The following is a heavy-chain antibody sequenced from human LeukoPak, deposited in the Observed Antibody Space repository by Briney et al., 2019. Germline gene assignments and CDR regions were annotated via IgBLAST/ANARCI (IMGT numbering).Heavy chain of an antibody. J-gene: IGHJ4*02. D-gene: IGHD2-15*01. CDR3: ASLAAEEFDY. CDR2: IWYDGSNK. Sequence: GGSLRLSCAASGFTFSSYWMNWARQAPGKGLEWVAVIWYDGSNKYYADSVKGRFTISRDNSKNTLYLQMNSLRAEDTAVYYCASLAAEEFDYWGQGTLVTVSS. V-gene: IGHV3-33*08. CDR1: GFTFSSYW.